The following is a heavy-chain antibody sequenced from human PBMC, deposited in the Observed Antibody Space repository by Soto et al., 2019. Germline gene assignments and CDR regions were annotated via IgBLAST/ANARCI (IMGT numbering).Heavy chain of an antibody. J-gene: IGHJ4*02. CDR3: AKDRWGSSGWMGPFVY. CDR1: GFTFSSYG. Sequence: GGSLRLSCAASGFTFSSYGMHWVRQAPGKGLEWVAVISYDGINKYYADSVKGRFTISRDNSKNTLYLQMNSLRAEDTAVYYCAKDRWGSSGWMGPFVYWCPATLVTVSS. D-gene: IGHD6-19*01. V-gene: IGHV3-30*18. CDR2: ISYDGINK.